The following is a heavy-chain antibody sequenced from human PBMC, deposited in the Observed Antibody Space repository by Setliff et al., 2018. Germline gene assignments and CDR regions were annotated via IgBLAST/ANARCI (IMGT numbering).Heavy chain of an antibody. V-gene: IGHV3-33*01. J-gene: IGHJ3*01. CDR1: GFTFSSYG. CDR3: TTVPSRSPVITPGAFDL. CDR2: IWYDGSNK. Sequence: GGSLRLSCAASGFTFSSYGMHWVRQAPGKGLGWVAVIWYDGSNKYYADSVKGRFTMSRDDSKSIAFLQMNSLTTEDTAVYYCTTVPSRSPVITPGAFDLWGQGTMVTVSS. D-gene: IGHD1-20*01.